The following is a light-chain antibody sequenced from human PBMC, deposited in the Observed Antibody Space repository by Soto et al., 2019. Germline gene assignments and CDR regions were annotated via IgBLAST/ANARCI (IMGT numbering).Light chain of an antibody. CDR2: DAS. V-gene: IGKV1-5*01. CDR1: QTTNTW. J-gene: IGKJ2*01. Sequence: DIQMTQFPSTLSASVGDRVTITCRASQTTNTWLAWYQQKPGTAPKLLIYDASSLEGGAPARFSASRSGTEFPRTSSTLEQDGLATYYCQQYITYPYTFGQGTKVDIK. CDR3: QQYITYPYT.